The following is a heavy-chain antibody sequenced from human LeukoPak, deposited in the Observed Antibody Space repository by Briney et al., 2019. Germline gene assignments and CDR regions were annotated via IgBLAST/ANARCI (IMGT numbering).Heavy chain of an antibody. Sequence: ASVKVSCKASGYTFTSYYMHWVRQAPGQGLEWMGIINPSGGSTSYAQKFQGRVTMTRDTSTSTVYMELSSLRSEDTAVYYCARGFRATVESYYQDGMDVWGQGTTVTVSS. V-gene: IGHV1-46*01. J-gene: IGHJ6*02. CDR1: GYTFTSYY. CDR3: ARGFRATVESYYQDGMDV. CDR2: INPSGGST. D-gene: IGHD4-23*01.